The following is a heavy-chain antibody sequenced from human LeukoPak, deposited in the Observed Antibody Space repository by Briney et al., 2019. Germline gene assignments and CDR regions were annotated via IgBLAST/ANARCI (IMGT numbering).Heavy chain of an antibody. CDR3: ARAYYHDSSDYYFPLDY. V-gene: IGHV1-46*01. J-gene: IGHJ4*02. CDR1: GYTFTSYD. CDR2: INPSGGST. Sequence: EASVEVSCKASGYTFTSYDINWVRQAPGQGLEWMGIINPSGGSTSYAQKLQGRVTMTRDMSTSTVYMELSSLRSEDTAVYYCARAYYHDSSDYYFPLDYWGQGTLVTVSS. D-gene: IGHD3-22*01.